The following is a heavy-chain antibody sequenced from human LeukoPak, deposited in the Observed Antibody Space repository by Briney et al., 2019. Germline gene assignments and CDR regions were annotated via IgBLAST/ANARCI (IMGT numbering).Heavy chain of an antibody. J-gene: IGHJ4*02. CDR2: ISYSASS. Sequence: SETLSLTCTVSGGSISNYYWSWIRQPPGKGLEWLGYISYSASSNYNPSLKSRVTISVDTSKNQFSLKLSSVTAADTAVYYCARDDSSGYTFDYWGQGTLVTVSS. CDR1: GGSISNYY. D-gene: IGHD3-22*01. CDR3: ARDDSSGYTFDY. V-gene: IGHV4-59*01.